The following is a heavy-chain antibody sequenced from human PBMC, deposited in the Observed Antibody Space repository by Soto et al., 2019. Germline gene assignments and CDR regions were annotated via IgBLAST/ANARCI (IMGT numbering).Heavy chain of an antibody. CDR2: IYSGGST. CDR3: ATGSIAVAGTFDY. Sequence: EVQLLESGGGLVQPGGSLRLSCAASGFTFSSYAMSWVRQAPGKGLEWVSAIYSGGSTYYADSVKGRFTISRDNSTISLYLQMNSLRAEDTAVYYCATGSIAVAGTFDYWGQGTLVTVSS. J-gene: IGHJ4*02. V-gene: IGHV3-23*05. D-gene: IGHD6-19*01. CDR1: GFTFSSYA.